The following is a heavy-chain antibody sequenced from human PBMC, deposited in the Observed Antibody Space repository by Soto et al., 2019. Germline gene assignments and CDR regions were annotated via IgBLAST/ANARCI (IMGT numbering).Heavy chain of an antibody. Sequence: QVQLVQSGAEAKKPGSSVKVSCKTSGGTFSSYAISWVRQAPGQGLEWMGGVVPLFRTTNYAQKFQGRVTITADTSTYTVYMALSGLRSGDTAVYSCERGGYSSTWSNLLDRSGLDVWGQGTTVTVSS. J-gene: IGHJ6*02. CDR2: VVPLFRTT. V-gene: IGHV1-69*06. CDR1: GGTFSSYA. CDR3: ERGGYSSTWSNLLDRSGLDV. D-gene: IGHD6-13*01.